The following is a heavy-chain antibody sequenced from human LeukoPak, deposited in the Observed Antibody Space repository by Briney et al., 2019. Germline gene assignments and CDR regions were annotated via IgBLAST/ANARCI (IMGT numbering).Heavy chain of an antibody. CDR2: IRFDGSNI. Sequence: PGGSLRLSCAPSGFTFSRYGMHWVRQAPGKGLDWVAFIRFDGSNIYYADSVKGRFIISRDISKNTLYLQMNSLRAEDTAVYYCAKDATVPGQAGRTTTKKYFDYWGQGTLVIVSS. CDR3: AKDATVPGQAGRTTTKKYFDY. V-gene: IGHV3-30*02. D-gene: IGHD6-19*01. CDR1: GFTFSRYG. J-gene: IGHJ4*02.